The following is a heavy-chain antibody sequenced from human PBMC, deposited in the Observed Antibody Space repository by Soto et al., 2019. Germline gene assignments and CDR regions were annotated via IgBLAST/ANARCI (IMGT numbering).Heavy chain of an antibody. CDR2: ISGSGGST. CDR3: AKNDYVWGSYRSKSSYYFDY. Sequence: GSLRLSCAASGFTFSSYAMSWVRQAPGKGLEWVSAISGSGGSTYYADSVKGRFTISRDNSKNTLYLQMNSLRAEDTAVYYCAKNDYVWGSYRSKSSYYFDYWGQGTLVTVSS. V-gene: IGHV3-23*01. CDR1: GFTFSSYA. D-gene: IGHD3-16*02. J-gene: IGHJ4*02.